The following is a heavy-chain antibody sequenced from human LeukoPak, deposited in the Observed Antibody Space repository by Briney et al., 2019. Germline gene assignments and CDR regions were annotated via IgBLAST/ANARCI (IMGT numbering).Heavy chain of an antibody. D-gene: IGHD3-22*01. Sequence: GGSLRLSCAASGFTLSTYTMNWVRQAPGKGLEWVSSISSSNSYIYYADSLKARFTISRDNAKSSLYLQMNSLRAEDTAVYYCARDRGYDTSGFHYGPHDSFDIWGQGTMVTVSS. CDR2: ISSSNSYI. J-gene: IGHJ3*02. V-gene: IGHV3-21*01. CDR3: ARDRGYDTSGFHYGPHDSFDI. CDR1: GFTLSTYT.